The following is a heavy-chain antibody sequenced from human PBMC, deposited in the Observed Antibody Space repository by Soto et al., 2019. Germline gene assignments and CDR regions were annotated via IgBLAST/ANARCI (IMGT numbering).Heavy chain of an antibody. CDR1: GGSFSGYY. D-gene: IGHD1-1*01. V-gene: IGHV4-34*01. CDR2: INHSGST. J-gene: IGHJ6*04. Sequence: SETLSLTCAVYGGSFSGYYWSWIRQPPGKGLEWIGEINHSGSTNYNPSLKSRVTISVDTSKNQFSLKLSSVTAADTAVYYCARKNGKRMDVWGKGTTVTVSS. CDR3: ARKNGKRMDV.